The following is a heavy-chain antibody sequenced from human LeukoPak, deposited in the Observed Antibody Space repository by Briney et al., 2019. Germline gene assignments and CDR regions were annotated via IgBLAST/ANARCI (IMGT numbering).Heavy chain of an antibody. V-gene: IGHV1-46*01. CDR2: INPSPGST. Sequence: GASVKVSCKASGYTFTNYYMQWVRQAPGQGLEWIGIINPSPGSTTYAQKFQGRVTMARDTSTSTVYMELSSLRSEVTAVYYCARGGLLQKYNCFDPWGQGTLVTVSS. J-gene: IGHJ5*02. D-gene: IGHD3-10*01. CDR1: GYTFTNYY. CDR3: ARGGLLQKYNCFDP.